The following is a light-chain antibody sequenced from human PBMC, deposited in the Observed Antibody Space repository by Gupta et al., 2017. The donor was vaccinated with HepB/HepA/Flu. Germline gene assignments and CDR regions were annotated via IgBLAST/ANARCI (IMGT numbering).Light chain of an antibody. CDR3: AGWHGGRSRWV. J-gene: IGLJ3*02. CDR2: NNN. V-gene: IGLV1-44*01. CDR1: ASDIGSKI. Sequence: VVPHPPSVSGPPGQTVTISCSEGASDIGSKIVNWYRQLPGAAPKLLIDNNNQRPSGVPDRFSGSKSGTSASLAISGLQSEDEADYYCAGWHGGRSRWVFGEGTKLTV.